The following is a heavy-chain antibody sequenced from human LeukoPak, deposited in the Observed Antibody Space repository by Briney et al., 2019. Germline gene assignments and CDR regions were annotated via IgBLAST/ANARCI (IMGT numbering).Heavy chain of an antibody. CDR1: GGSISSSSYY. V-gene: IGHV4-61*05. D-gene: IGHD1-7*01. J-gene: IGHJ6*03. Sequence: PSETLSLTCTVSGGSISSSSYYWGWIRQPPGKGLEWIGYIYYSGSTNYNPSLKSRVTISVDTSKNQFSLKLSSVTAADTAVYYCARNSGWNYMDVWGKGTTVTVSS. CDR3: ARNSGWNYMDV. CDR2: IYYSGST.